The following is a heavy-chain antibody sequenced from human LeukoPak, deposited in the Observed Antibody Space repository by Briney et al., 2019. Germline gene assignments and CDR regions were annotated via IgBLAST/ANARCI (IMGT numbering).Heavy chain of an antibody. CDR3: ARGLRYFDWLSKPRYYFDY. J-gene: IGHJ4*02. Sequence: PSETLSLTCAVYGGSFSGYYWSWIRQPPGKGLEWIGEINHSGSTNYNPSLKSRVTISADTSKNQFSLKLSSVTAADTAVYYCARGLRYFDWLSKPRYYFDYWGQGTLVTVSS. CDR2: INHSGST. D-gene: IGHD3-9*01. CDR1: GGSFSGYY. V-gene: IGHV4-34*01.